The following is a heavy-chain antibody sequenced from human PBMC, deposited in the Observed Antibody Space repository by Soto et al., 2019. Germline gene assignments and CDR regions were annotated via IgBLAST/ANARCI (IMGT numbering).Heavy chain of an antibody. Sequence: SETRSLTCTVSGGSISSYYWSWIRQPPGKGLEWIGDIYYSGGTTYNPSLKSGVTISVATSKTQFSPKLSSVTAAATAVYSCAREREEAAEWIHWFDPWGQGTLVTVSS. D-gene: IGHD6-13*01. J-gene: IGHJ5*02. CDR1: GGSISSYY. V-gene: IGHV4-59*12. CDR3: AREREEAAEWIHWFDP. CDR2: IYYSGGT.